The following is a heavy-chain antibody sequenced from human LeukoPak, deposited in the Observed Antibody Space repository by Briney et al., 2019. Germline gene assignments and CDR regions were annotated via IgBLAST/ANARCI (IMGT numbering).Heavy chain of an antibody. CDR3: AKDKSAAGRHNAFDI. CDR2: ISWNSGSI. Sequence: SLRLSCAASGFTFDDYAMHWVRQAPGKGLEWVSGISWNSGSIDYADSVKGRFTISRDNAKNSLYLQMTSLRAEDTALYYCAKDKSAAGRHNAFDIWGQGTMVTVSS. CDR1: GFTFDDYA. D-gene: IGHD6-13*01. V-gene: IGHV3-9*01. J-gene: IGHJ3*02.